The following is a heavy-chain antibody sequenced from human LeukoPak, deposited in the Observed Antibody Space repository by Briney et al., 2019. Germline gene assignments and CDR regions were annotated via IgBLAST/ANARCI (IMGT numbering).Heavy chain of an antibody. V-gene: IGHV3-30*03. D-gene: IGHD6-6*01. CDR3: ARDLIPYSASSGFDY. Sequence: PGGSLRLSCAASGFSFSLYGIHWVRQAPGKGLEWVAVLSYDGSKKYYADSVRGRFTISRDNSQNTLYLQMNSLRLEDTAVYYCARDLIPYSASSGFDYWGQGTLVTVSS. CDR2: LSYDGSKK. CDR1: GFSFSLYG. J-gene: IGHJ4*02.